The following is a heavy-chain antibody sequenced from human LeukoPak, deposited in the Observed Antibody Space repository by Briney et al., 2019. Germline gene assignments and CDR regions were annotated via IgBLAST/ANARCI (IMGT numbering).Heavy chain of an antibody. V-gene: IGHV3-30*18. D-gene: IGHD6-13*01. CDR1: GLTFSSYG. Sequence: GGSLRLSCAASGLTFSSYGMHWVRQAPGKGLEWVAVISYDGSNKYYADSVKGRFTISRDNSKNTLYLQMNSLRAEDTAVYYCAKDVLAAAGTVPIDYWGQGTLVTVSS. CDR2: ISYDGSNK. CDR3: AKDVLAAAGTVPIDY. J-gene: IGHJ4*02.